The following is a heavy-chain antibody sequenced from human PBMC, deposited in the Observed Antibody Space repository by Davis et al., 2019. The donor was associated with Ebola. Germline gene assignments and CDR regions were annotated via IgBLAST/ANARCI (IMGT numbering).Heavy chain of an antibody. CDR1: GYTFTSYG. D-gene: IGHD6-13*01. CDR3: ARVEAAAGKGWNY. V-gene: IGHV1-18*01. CDR2: ISAYNGNT. Sequence: ASVKVSCKASGYTFTSYGISWVRQAPGQGLEWMGWISAYNGNTNYAQKFQGRVTITADESTSTAYMELSSLRSEDTAVYYCARVEAAAGKGWNYWGQGTLVTVSS. J-gene: IGHJ4*02.